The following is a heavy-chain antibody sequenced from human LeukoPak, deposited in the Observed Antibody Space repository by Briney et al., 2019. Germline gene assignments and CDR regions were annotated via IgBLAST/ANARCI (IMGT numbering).Heavy chain of an antibody. CDR3: ALNGREVPSGAFDI. V-gene: IGHV3-23*01. D-gene: IGHD3-16*02. Sequence: GGSLGLSCAASGFTFRNYVIHWVRQAPGKGLEWVSAISGSGGSTYYADSVKGRFTISRDNSKNTLYLQMNSLRAEDTAVYYCALNGREVPSGAFDIWGQGTMVTVSS. CDR2: ISGSGGST. CDR1: GFTFRNYV. J-gene: IGHJ3*02.